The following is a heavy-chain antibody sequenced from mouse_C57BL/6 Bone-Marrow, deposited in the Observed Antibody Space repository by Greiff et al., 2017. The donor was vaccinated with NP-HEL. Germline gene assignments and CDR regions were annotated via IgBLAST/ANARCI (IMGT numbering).Heavy chain of an antibody. J-gene: IGHJ2*01. D-gene: IGHD1-1*01. CDR2: ISSGGSYT. V-gene: IGHV5-6*01. CDR3: ARRGYYGRFDY. Sequence: EVHLVESGGDLVKPGGSLKLSCAASGFTFSSYGMSWVRQTPDKRLEWVATISSGGSYTYYPDSVKGRFTISRDNAKNTLYLQMSSLKSEDTAMYYCARRGYYGRFDYWGQGTTLTVSS. CDR1: GFTFSSYG.